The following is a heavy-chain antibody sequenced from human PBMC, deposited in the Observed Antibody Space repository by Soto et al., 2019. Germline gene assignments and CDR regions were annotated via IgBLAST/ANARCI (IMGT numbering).Heavy chain of an antibody. J-gene: IGHJ4*02. CDR2: LYNSGNT. CDR3: ARALRAYCGGDCYSAYFDY. D-gene: IGHD2-21*02. V-gene: IGHV4-59*01. Sequence: SETLSLTCTVSGGSISSYYWSWIRQPPGRGLEWIGSLYNSGNTNYNPSLKSRVTISVDTSKNQFSLKLSSVTAADTAVYYCARALRAYCGGDCYSAYFDYWGQGTLVTSPQ. CDR1: GGSISSYY.